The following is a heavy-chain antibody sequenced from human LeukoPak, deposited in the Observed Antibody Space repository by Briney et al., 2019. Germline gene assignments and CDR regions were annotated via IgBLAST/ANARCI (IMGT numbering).Heavy chain of an antibody. D-gene: IGHD1-1*01. J-gene: IGHJ4*02. V-gene: IGHV3-48*03. CDR2: ISSSGSTI. CDR1: GFTFSSYE. Sequence: GGSLRLSCATSGFTFSSYEMNWVRQAPGKGLEWASYISSSGSTIYYADSVKGRFTISRDNAKNSLYLQMNSLRAEDTAVYYCARERRKRGFDYWGQGTLVTVSS. CDR3: ARERRKRGFDY.